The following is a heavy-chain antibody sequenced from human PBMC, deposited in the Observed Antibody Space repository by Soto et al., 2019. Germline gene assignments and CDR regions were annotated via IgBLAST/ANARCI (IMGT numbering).Heavy chain of an antibody. V-gene: IGHV2-5*02. CDR2: IYWDDDK. CDR1: GFSFPTSGVG. J-gene: IGHJ4*02. D-gene: IGHD4-17*01. Sequence: QITLKESSPTLVKPTQPLTLTCTFSGFSFPTSGVGVGWIRQPPGKALEWLALIYWDDDKRYSPSLKSRLTITKDNSKNQVVLTLTNMDPVDTATYYCAHSTTGNYGDFLDYWGQGTLVTVSS. CDR3: AHSTTGNYGDFLDY.